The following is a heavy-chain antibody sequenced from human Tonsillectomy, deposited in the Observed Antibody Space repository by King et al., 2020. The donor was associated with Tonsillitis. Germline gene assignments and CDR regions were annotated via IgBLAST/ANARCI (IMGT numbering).Heavy chain of an antibody. CDR3: AGGGRDSGSPGRVDY. J-gene: IGHJ4*02. CDR2: IYYSGST. Sequence: VQLQESGPGLVKPSETLSLTCTVSGGSISSYYWNWIRQPPGKELEWIGYIYYSGSTNYNPSLQRRVTISVDTSQNQFSLKLTSVTAADPAVFFCAGGGRDSGSPGRVDYWGQGTLVTVSS. D-gene: IGHD1-26*01. CDR1: GGSISSYY. V-gene: IGHV4-59*01.